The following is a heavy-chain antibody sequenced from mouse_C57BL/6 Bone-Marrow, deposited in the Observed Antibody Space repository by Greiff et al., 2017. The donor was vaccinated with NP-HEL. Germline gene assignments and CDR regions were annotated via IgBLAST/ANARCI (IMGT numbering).Heavy chain of an antibody. CDR3: ARGDYYGSSEYWYFDV. D-gene: IGHD1-1*01. J-gene: IGHJ1*03. V-gene: IGHV1-47*01. CDR1: GYTFTTYP. CDR2: FHPYNDDT. Sequence: VKLQQSGAELVKPGASVKMSCKASGYTFTTYPIEWMKQNHGKSLEWIGNFHPYNDDTKYNEKFKGKATLTVEKSSSTVYLELSRLTSDDSAVYYCARGDYYGSSEYWYFDVWGTGTTVTVSS.